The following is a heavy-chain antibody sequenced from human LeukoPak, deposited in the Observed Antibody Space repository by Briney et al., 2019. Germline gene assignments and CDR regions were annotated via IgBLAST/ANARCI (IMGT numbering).Heavy chain of an antibody. CDR3: ATDWTLRGVPTFSDP. CDR2: ESGSGHNT. V-gene: IGHV3-23*01. D-gene: IGHD2/OR15-2a*01. Sequence: GRSLRLSCEASGFTITNHVMTWVRQAPGKGPEWVASESGSGHNTYYSESVRGRFAISRDNSKNTLFLQMNSLRVEDTAVYYCATDWTLRGVPTFSDPWGQGTVGSVSS. J-gene: IGHJ5*02. CDR1: GFTITNHV.